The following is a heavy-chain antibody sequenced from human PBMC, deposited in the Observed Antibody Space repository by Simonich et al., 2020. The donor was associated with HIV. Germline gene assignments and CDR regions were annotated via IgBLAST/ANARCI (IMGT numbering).Heavy chain of an antibody. D-gene: IGHD5-12*01. V-gene: IGHV4-34*01. CDR3: ARGVDRTVDWNYFDY. CDR1: GGSFSGYY. Sequence: QVQLQQWGAGLLKPSETLSLTCAVYGGSFSGYYWSWIRQPPGKGLEWIGEINHSGSTNYNPSLKSRVTISVDTSKNQFSLKLNSVTAADTAVYYCARGVDRTVDWNYFDYWGQGTLVTVSS. J-gene: IGHJ4*02. CDR2: INHSGST.